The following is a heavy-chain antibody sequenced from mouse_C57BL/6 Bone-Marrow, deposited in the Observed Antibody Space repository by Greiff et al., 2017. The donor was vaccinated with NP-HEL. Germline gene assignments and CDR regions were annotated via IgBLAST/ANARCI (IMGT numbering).Heavy chain of an antibody. CDR3: ARLRDYDYYAMDY. CDR1: GYTFTDYY. J-gene: IGHJ4*01. D-gene: IGHD2-4*01. Sequence: VQLQQSGPELVKPGASVKISCKASGYTFTDYYMNWVKQSHGKSLEWIGDINPNNGGTSYNQKFKGKATLTVDKSSSTAYMELRSLTSEDSAVYYCARLRDYDYYAMDYWGQGTSVTVSS. V-gene: IGHV1-26*01. CDR2: INPNNGGT.